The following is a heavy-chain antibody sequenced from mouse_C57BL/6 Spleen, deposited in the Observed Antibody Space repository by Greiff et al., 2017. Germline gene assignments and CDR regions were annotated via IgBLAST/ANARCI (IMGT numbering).Heavy chain of an antibody. V-gene: IGHV3-6*01. Sequence: VQLKQSGPGLVKPSQSLSLTCSVTGYSITSGYYWNWIRQFPGNKLEWMGYISYDGSNNYNPSLKNRISITRDTSKNQFFLKLNSVTTEDTATYYCARESFYYGSPAWFAYWGQGTLVTVSA. D-gene: IGHD1-1*01. CDR2: ISYDGSN. J-gene: IGHJ3*01. CDR3: ARESFYYGSPAWFAY. CDR1: GYSITSGYY.